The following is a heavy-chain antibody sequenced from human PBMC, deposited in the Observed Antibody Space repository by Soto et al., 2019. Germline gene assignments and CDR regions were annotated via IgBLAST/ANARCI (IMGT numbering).Heavy chain of an antibody. CDR2: GST. J-gene: IGHJ6*02. D-gene: IGHD6-13*01. Sequence: GSTNYSPSLKSRVSISADTSKNQFSLKLSSVTAADTAVYYCARRIAAAGTSHYYGLDVWGQGTTVSVSS. V-gene: IGHV4-59*01. CDR3: ARRIAAAGTSHYYGLDV.